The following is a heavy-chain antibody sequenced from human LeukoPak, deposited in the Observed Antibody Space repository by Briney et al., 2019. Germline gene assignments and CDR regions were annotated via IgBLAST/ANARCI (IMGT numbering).Heavy chain of an antibody. CDR1: GGSISSYY. V-gene: IGHV4-59*08. J-gene: IGHJ6*03. Sequence: SETLSLTCTVSGGSISSYYWSWIRQPPGKGLEWIGYIYYSGSTHYNPPLKSRVTISVDTSKNQFSLKLRSVTAADTAVYYCARGLLERITIFGVVHYYYHYMDVWGKGTTVTDSS. D-gene: IGHD3-3*01. CDR3: ARGLLERITIFGVVHYYYHYMDV. CDR2: IYYSGST.